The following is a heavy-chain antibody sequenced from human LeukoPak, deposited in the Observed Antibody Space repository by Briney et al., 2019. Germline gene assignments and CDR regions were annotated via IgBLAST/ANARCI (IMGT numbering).Heavy chain of an antibody. V-gene: IGHV3-53*01. CDR2: IYTGGNT. CDR3: ARGTVTAPDY. Sequence: RGSLRFSCAASGFTVSATYMNWVRQAPGKGLEWVSIIYTGGNTYYADSVKGRFTISRDISKTTLYLQMNSLRAEDTAVYYCARGTVTAPDYWGQGTLVTVSS. D-gene: IGHD2-21*02. J-gene: IGHJ4*02. CDR1: GFTVSATY.